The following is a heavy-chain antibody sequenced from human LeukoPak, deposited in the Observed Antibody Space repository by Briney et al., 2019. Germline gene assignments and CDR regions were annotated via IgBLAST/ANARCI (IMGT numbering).Heavy chain of an antibody. Sequence: ASVKVSCKASGYTFSAYDINWVRQATAHGLEWMGWMNPNSGNTGFAQKFQGRVTMTRDTSINTAYMELSNLRSEDTAVYYCARVSQTPAYYYTSGYYYHGYWGQGTRVTVSS. D-gene: IGHD3-22*01. CDR1: GYTFSAYD. V-gene: IGHV1-8*01. CDR3: ARVSQTPAYYYTSGYYYHGY. J-gene: IGHJ4*02. CDR2: MNPNSGNT.